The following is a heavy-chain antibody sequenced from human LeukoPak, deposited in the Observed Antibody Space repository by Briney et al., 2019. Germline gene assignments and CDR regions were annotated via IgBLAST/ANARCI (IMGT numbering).Heavy chain of an antibody. CDR2: ISSSGSTI. V-gene: IGHV3-48*03. J-gene: IGHJ4*02. CDR3: ARVIGIEYSFHY. CDR1: GFTFSSYE. D-gene: IGHD5-18*01. Sequence: PGGSLRLSCAASGFTFSSYEMNWVRQAPGKGLEWVSYISSSGSTIYYADSVKGRFTISRDNAKNSLYLQMNSLRAEDTAVYYCARVIGIEYSFHYWGQGTLVTVSS.